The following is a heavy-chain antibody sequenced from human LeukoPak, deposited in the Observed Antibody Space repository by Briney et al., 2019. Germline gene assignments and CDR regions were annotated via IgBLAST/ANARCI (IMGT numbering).Heavy chain of an antibody. V-gene: IGHV4-59*01. CDR2: IYYSGST. CDR3: ARDNRDYGDIYYYYYMDV. CDR1: GGSISSYY. Sequence: SETLSLTCTVSGGSISSYYWSWIRQPPGKGPEWIGYIYYSGSTNYNPSLKSRVTISVDTSKNQFSLKLSSVTAADTAVYYCARDNRDYGDIYYYYYMDVWGKGTTVTVSS. D-gene: IGHD4-17*01. J-gene: IGHJ6*03.